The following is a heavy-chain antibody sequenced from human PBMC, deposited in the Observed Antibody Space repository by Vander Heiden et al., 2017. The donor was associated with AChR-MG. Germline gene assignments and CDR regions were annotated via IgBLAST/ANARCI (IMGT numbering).Heavy chain of an antibody. D-gene: IGHD6-6*01. CDR2: ISGSGGST. CDR1: GFTFSGFA. Sequence: EVEVLVSGGGLVPPGRSLRLSCAGSGFTFSGFAMSWVRQAPGKGLEWVSAISGSGGSTYYAVSVKGRFTISRDNSKNTLYLQMNSLRAEDTAVYYCAKYVAARPIFDYWGQGTLVTVSS. CDR3: AKYVAARPIFDY. J-gene: IGHJ4*02. V-gene: IGHV3-23*01.